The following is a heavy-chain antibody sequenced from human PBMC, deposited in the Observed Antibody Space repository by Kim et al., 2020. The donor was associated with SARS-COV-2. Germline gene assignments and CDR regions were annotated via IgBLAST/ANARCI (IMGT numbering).Heavy chain of an antibody. J-gene: IGHJ3*02. D-gene: IGHD5-12*01. Sequence: ADSMKGRFTISRDNSKNTLYLQMNSLRAEDTAVYYCARGYSGYDLGAFDIWGQGTMVTVSS. CDR3: ARGYSGYDLGAFDI. V-gene: IGHV3-53*01.